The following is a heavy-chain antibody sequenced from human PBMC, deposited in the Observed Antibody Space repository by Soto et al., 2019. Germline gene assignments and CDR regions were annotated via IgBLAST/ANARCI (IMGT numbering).Heavy chain of an antibody. V-gene: IGHV5-51*01. CDR1: GFSFTTNW. J-gene: IGHJ4*02. CDR3: AAGYSYGYLDY. CDR2: IFPGDSDT. Sequence: PGESLKISCKPSGFSFTTNWIGWVRQMPGKGLEWMGIIFPGDSDTRYSPSFQGQVTISADKSISTAYLQWSSLKASDTAMYYCAAGYSYGYLDYWGQGTLVTVSS. D-gene: IGHD5-18*01.